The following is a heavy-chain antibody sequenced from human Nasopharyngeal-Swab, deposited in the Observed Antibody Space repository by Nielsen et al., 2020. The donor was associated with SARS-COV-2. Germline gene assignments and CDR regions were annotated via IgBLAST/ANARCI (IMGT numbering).Heavy chain of an antibody. CDR2: ISSGGGDTT. Sequence: GESLKISCTASGFTFSSYSMNWVRQPPGKGLEWLSWISSGGGDTTFYPDSVKGRFTISRDNAKNSLYLQMNSLRAEDTAVYYCARARRADLYGDYALDYWGQGTLVTVSS. D-gene: IGHD4-17*01. CDR1: GFTFSSYS. CDR3: ARARRADLYGDYALDY. J-gene: IGHJ4*02. V-gene: IGHV3-48*01.